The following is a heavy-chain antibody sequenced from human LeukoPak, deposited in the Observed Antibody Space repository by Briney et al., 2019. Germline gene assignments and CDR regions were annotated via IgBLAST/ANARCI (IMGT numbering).Heavy chain of an antibody. CDR1: GGSFCDYY. J-gene: IGHJ4*02. V-gene: IGHV4-59*01. Sequence: SETLSLNSAVYGGSFCDYYWSWHPPPPGQGLEWFGYIYYSGSTNYNPSLKSRVTISVDTSKNQFSLKLSSVTAADTAVYYCARGHYSGYDAPHFDYWGQGTLVTVSS. CDR2: IYYSGST. CDR3: ARGHYSGYDAPHFDY. D-gene: IGHD5-12*01.